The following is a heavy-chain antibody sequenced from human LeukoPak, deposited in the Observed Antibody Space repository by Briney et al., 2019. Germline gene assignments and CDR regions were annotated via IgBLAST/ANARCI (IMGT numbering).Heavy chain of an antibody. V-gene: IGHV3-7*01. CDR1: GFTFSSYW. D-gene: IGHD2-2*01. Sequence: GGSLRLSCAASGFTFSSYWMSWVRQAPGKGLEWVANIKQDGSEKYYVDSVKGRFTISRDNAKNSLYLQMNNLRAEDTAVYYCARGGVGGLVDFDYWGQGTLVTVSS. CDR2: IKQDGSEK. CDR3: ARGGVGGLVDFDY. J-gene: IGHJ4*02.